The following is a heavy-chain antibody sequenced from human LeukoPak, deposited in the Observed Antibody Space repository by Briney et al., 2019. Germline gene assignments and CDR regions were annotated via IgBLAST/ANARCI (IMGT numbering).Heavy chain of an antibody. Sequence: PGGCLRLSCAASGFSFRDYTMNWVRQAPGKGLEWVASISSSSSYIYFANSVRGRFTISRDNAKNSLYLQMNSLRAEDTAVYYCAKDSPSRTATTEVPVDYWGQGTLDPVSS. V-gene: IGHV3-21*01. D-gene: IGHD1/OR15-1a*01. J-gene: IGHJ4*02. CDR3: AKDSPSRTATTEVPVDY. CDR2: ISSSSSYI. CDR1: GFSFRDYT.